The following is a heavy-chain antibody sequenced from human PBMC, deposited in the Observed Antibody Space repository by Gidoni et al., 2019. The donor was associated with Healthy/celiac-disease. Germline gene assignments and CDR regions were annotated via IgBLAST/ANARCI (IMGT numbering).Heavy chain of an antibody. J-gene: IGHJ4*02. Sequence: EVHLLESGGGLVQPGGSLRLSFAASGFPFSIYSMSWVRQAPGKGLEWVSASSGSGGSTYYADSVKGRFTISRDNSKNMLYLQMNSLRAEETAVYYCAKTGDDYIWGSYRPFDYWGQGTLVTVSS. V-gene: IGHV3-23*01. CDR2: SSGSGGST. CDR3: AKTGDDYIWGSYRPFDY. D-gene: IGHD3-16*02. CDR1: GFPFSIYS.